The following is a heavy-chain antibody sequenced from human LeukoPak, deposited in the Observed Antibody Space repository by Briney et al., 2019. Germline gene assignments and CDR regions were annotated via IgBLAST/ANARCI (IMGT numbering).Heavy chain of an antibody. Sequence: PGGSLRLSCAASGFSFSDYTMHWVRQAPGKGLEWAAVISYDGGTKYYADSVKGRFTISRDNSKNTLYLQMNSLRPEDTAVYYCARAPFEGSGWYIYYFDYWGQGTLVTVSS. CDR3: ARAPFEGSGWYIYYFDY. V-gene: IGHV3-30-3*01. D-gene: IGHD6-19*01. CDR1: GFSFSDYT. J-gene: IGHJ4*02. CDR2: ISYDGGTK.